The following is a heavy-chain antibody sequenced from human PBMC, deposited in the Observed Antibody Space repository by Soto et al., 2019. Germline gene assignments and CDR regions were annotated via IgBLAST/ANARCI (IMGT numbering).Heavy chain of an antibody. Sequence: QLQLQESGPGLVKPSETLSLTCTVSGGSISSSSYYWGWIRQPPGKGLEWIGSSYYSGSTYYNPSLKSRVTIYVDTYKNQFSPHLSSATSAYTAVYYCARYPMVRGVIDAFDIFGQEKMVTVAS. J-gene: IGHJ3*02. CDR2: SYYSGST. CDR1: GGSISSSSYY. CDR3: ARYPMVRGVIDAFDI. V-gene: IGHV4-39*01. D-gene: IGHD3-10*01.